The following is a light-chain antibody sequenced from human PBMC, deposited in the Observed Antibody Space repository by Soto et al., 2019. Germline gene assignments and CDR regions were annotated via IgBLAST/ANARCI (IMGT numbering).Light chain of an antibody. CDR1: SSDVGGYNY. Sequence: QSALTQPRSVSGSPGQSVTISCTGTSSDVGGYNYVSWYQQHPGKAPKLMIYDVSKRPSGVPDRFSGAKSGNTASLTISGLQAEDEAYYYCCSYAGSYTFWRSVFGTGTKLTVL. CDR3: CSYAGSYTFWRSV. V-gene: IGLV2-11*01. CDR2: DVS. J-gene: IGLJ1*01.